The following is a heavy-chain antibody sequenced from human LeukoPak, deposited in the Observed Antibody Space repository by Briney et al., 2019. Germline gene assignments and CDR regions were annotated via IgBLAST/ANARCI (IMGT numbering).Heavy chain of an antibody. V-gene: IGHV3-53*01. CDR2: IYSGGRT. D-gene: IGHD2-15*01. CDR3: ARRKRDCSGGSCYSRFDY. CDR1: GFSVSSNY. Sequence: PGGSLRLSCAASGFSVSSNYMSWVRQAPGKGLEWVSIIYSGGRTYYADSVKGRFTISRDNFKDTLFLQMNSLRAEDTAVYYCARRKRDCSGGSCYSRFDYWGQGTLVTVSS. J-gene: IGHJ4*02.